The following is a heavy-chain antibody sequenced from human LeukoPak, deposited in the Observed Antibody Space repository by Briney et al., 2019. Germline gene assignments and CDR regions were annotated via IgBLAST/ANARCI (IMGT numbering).Heavy chain of an antibody. D-gene: IGHD6-13*01. Sequence: GRSLRLSCAASGFTFSTYVMHRVRQAPGKGLEWVAVIWYDGSNEYYADSVKGRFTISRDNSKNTLYVQMNSLRAEDTAVYYCARDVGYRSSRGFDYWGQGTLVTVSS. CDR3: ARDVGYRSSRGFDY. J-gene: IGHJ4*02. V-gene: IGHV3-33*01. CDR2: IWYDGSNE. CDR1: GFTFSTYV.